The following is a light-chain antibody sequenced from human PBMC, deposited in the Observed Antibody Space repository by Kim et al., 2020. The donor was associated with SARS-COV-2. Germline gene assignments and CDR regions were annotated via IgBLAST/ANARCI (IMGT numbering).Light chain of an antibody. Sequence: QSVLTQPPSASGTPGQRVTISCSGTRSNIGRNTVNWYQHSPGTAPKLLMYSGSERPSVVPDRFSGSKSGTSASLAITGLQSEDGADYYCAGWDDSLNGYVFGTGTKVTVL. CDR3: AGWDDSLNGYV. CDR1: RSNIGRNT. J-gene: IGLJ1*01. CDR2: SGS. V-gene: IGLV1-44*01.